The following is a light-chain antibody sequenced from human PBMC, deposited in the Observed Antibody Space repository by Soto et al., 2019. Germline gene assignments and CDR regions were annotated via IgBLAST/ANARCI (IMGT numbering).Light chain of an antibody. CDR1: QSVSSN. J-gene: IGKJ5*01. V-gene: IGKV3D-15*02. Sequence: EIVMTQSPATLSVSTGERATLSCRASQSVSSNLAWYQQKPGQAPRLLIYDASNRATGIPAKFSGSASGTDFTLTISRLEPEDFAVYYCQQYCNSPITFGQGTRLEIK. CDR2: DAS. CDR3: QQYCNSPIT.